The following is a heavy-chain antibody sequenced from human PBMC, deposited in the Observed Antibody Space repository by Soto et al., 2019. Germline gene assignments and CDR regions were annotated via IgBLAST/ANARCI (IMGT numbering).Heavy chain of an antibody. CDR2: ISAYNGNT. CDR3: ARDLMYSGSYYLLDY. CDR1: GYTFTSYG. J-gene: IGHJ4*02. V-gene: IGHV1-18*01. Sequence: QVQLVQSGAEVKKPGASVKVSCKASGYTFTSYGISWVRQAPGQGLEWMGWISAYNGNTNYAQKLQGRVTMTTDTSXTTAYMELRSLRSDDTAVYYCARDLMYSGSYYLLDYWGQGTLVTVSS. D-gene: IGHD1-26*01.